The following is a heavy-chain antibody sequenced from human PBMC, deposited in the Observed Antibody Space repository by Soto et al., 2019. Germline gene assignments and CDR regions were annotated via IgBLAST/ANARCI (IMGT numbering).Heavy chain of an antibody. Sequence: ASVKVSCKASGYTTYAMHWVRQAPGQRLEWMGWINAGNGNTKYAQKLQGRVTMTTDTSTSTAYMELRSLRSDDTAVYYCARDGPYYGDYEVLDYWGQGTLVTVSS. CDR2: INAGNGNT. J-gene: IGHJ4*02. V-gene: IGHV1-3*01. CDR3: ARDGPYYGDYEVLDY. D-gene: IGHD4-17*01. CDR1: GYTTYA.